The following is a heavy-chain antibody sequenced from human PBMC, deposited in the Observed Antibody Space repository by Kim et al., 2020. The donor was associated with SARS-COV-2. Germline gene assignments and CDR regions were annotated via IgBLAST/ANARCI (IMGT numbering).Heavy chain of an antibody. CDR3: ARARATSITIFGVVIVQNFDY. D-gene: IGHD3-3*01. Sequence: SETLSLTCTVSGGSISSGDYYWSWIRQPPGKGLEWIGYIYYSGSTYYNPSLKSRVTISVDTSKNQFSLKLSSVTAADTAVYYCARARATSITIFGVVIVQNFDYWGQGTLAT. CDR1: GGSISSGDYY. J-gene: IGHJ4*02. CDR2: IYYSGST. V-gene: IGHV4-30-4*01.